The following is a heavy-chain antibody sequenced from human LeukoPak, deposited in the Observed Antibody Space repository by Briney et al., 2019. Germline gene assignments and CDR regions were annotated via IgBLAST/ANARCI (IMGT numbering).Heavy chain of an antibody. CDR3: VRGASRSFDL. V-gene: IGHV1-18*01. Sequence: ASVKVSCKASGYSFMSYGISWVRQAPGQGLEWMGWISAYNGNTNYAQKLQGRVTFTRNTSIRTAYMELSSLRSQNTAVYYCVRGASRSFDLWGPGTLVTVSS. CDR2: ISAYNGNT. J-gene: IGHJ4*02. CDR1: GYSFMSYG.